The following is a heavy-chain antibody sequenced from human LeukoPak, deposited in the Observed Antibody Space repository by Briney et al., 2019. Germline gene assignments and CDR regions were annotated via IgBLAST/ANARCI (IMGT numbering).Heavy chain of an antibody. CDR2: IYPGDSDT. CDR1: GYNFSNYW. Sequence: PGESLKISCKGSGYNFSNYWLAWGRPMPGKGLEWMGSIYPGDSDTRYSPSFQGQVTVSADKSISTAYLQWSSLKASDTAMYYCAREGDTAMSWGASFDIWGHGTMVTVSS. V-gene: IGHV5-51*01. D-gene: IGHD5-18*01. J-gene: IGHJ3*02. CDR3: AREGDTAMSWGASFDI.